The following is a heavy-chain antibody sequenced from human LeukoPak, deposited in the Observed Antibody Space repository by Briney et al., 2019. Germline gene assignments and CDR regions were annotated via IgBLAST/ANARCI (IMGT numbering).Heavy chain of an antibody. CDR1: GFTFSNFA. CDR3: AKGSSSRFYYYMAV. J-gene: IGHJ6*03. D-gene: IGHD4-17*01. Sequence: GGSPRLSCAASGFTFSNFAMTWVRQAPGKGLEQVSGISGSAGSTNYADSVKGRFTISRDNSKNTLYLQMNSLRVGDTAVYCCAKGSSSRFYYYMAVWGKGTTVTVSS. CDR2: ISGSAGST. V-gene: IGHV3-23*01.